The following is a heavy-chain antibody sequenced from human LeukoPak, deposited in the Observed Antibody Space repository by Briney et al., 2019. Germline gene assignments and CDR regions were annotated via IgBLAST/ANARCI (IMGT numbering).Heavy chain of an antibody. D-gene: IGHD3-10*01. CDR2: MYLSGTT. J-gene: IGHJ4*02. Sequence: SGTLSLTCTVSGDSINSLDLWSWVRQPPGKGLEWIGEMYLSGTTHSNPSVKSRVTISVDTSKNQFSLKLSSVTAADTAVYYCARASMVRGVIIDYWGQGTLVTVSS. V-gene: IGHV4-4*02. CDR3: ARASMVRGVIIDY. CDR1: GDSINSLDL.